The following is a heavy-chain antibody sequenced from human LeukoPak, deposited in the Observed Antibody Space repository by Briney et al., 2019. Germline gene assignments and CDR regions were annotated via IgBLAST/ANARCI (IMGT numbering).Heavy chain of an antibody. V-gene: IGHV3-7*01. CDR3: AREGYYYDSSGPVGY. CDR1: GFSFFAYW. J-gene: IGHJ4*02. CDR2: INQDGSEK. Sequence: GGSLRLSCAPSGFSFFAYWMTWVRQAPRKGLEWVASINQDGSEKYYVDSVKGRFSVSRDNVKNSLYLQMNSLRAEDTAVYYCAREGYYYDSSGPVGYWGQGTLVTVSS. D-gene: IGHD3-22*01.